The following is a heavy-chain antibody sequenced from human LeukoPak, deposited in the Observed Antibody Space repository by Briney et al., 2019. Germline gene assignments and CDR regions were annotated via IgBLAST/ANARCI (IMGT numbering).Heavy chain of an antibody. Sequence: PGRSLRLSCTASGFTFGDYAMSWVRQAPGKGLEWVGFIRSKAYGGTTEYAASVKGRFTISRDDSKSIAYLQMNSLKTEDTAVYYCTRPLEWELLGCALDIWGQGTMVTVSS. V-gene: IGHV3-49*04. CDR3: TRPLEWELLGCALDI. CDR2: IRSKAYGGTT. D-gene: IGHD1-26*01. J-gene: IGHJ3*02. CDR1: GFTFGDYA.